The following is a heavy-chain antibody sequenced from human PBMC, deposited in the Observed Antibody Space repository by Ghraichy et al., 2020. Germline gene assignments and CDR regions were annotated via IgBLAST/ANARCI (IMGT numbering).Heavy chain of an antibody. V-gene: IGHV3-53*01. Sequence: GESLNISCAVSGFSVSDNYMSWVRQAPGKGLDWVSVIYSGGSTYYADSVKGRFTISRDNSRNTLYLQMNRLRAEDTAVYYCARDLGGGWYFDYWGQGALVTVSS. CDR2: IYSGGST. D-gene: IGHD6-19*01. CDR1: GFSVSDNY. J-gene: IGHJ4*02. CDR3: ARDLGGGWYFDY.